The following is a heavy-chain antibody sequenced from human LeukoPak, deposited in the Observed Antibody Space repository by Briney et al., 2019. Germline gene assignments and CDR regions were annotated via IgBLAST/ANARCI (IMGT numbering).Heavy chain of an antibody. V-gene: IGHV3-7*01. CDR1: GFTFSSYW. CDR3: ARTLPLRLWLGGYFDY. D-gene: IGHD5-18*01. J-gene: IGHJ4*02. Sequence: GGSLRLSCAASGFTFSSYWMSWVRQAPGKGLEWVANIKQDGSEKYYVDSVKGRFTISRDNAKNSLYLQMNSLRAEDTAVYYCARTLPLRLWLGGYFDYWGQGTLLTVSS. CDR2: IKQDGSEK.